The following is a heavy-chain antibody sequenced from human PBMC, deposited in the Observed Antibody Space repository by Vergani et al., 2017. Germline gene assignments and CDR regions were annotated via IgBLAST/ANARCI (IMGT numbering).Heavy chain of an antibody. CDR1: GGSLSSSSYY. CDR3: ARVPGAPRGSGSYSLVYYYGMDV. CDR2: IYYSGST. Sequence: QLQLQESGPGLVKPSETLSLTCTVSGGSLSSSSYYWGWIRQPPGKGLEWIGSIYYSGSTYYNPSLKSRVTISVDTSKNQFSLKLSSVTAADTAVYYGARVPGAPRGSGSYSLVYYYGMDVWGQGTTVTVSS. J-gene: IGHJ6*02. D-gene: IGHD3-10*01. V-gene: IGHV4-39*07.